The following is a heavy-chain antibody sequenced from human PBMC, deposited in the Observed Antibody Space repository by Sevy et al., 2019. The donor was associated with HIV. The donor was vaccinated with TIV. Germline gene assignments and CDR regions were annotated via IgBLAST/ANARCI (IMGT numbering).Heavy chain of an antibody. Sequence: ASVKVSCKDSGYTFTGYYMHWVRQAPGQGLEWMGWINPNRGGTNYAQKFQGWVTMTRDTSISTAYMELSRLRSDDTAVYYCAIGVGELPRDYWGQGTLVTVSS. CDR3: AIGVGELPRDY. V-gene: IGHV1-2*04. CDR2: INPNRGGT. J-gene: IGHJ4*02. CDR1: GYTFTGYY. D-gene: IGHD1-26*01.